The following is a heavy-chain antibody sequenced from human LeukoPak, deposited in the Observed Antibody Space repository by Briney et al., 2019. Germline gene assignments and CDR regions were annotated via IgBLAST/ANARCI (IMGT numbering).Heavy chain of an antibody. CDR3: ARILYYDSSGPPDY. CDR1: GYTFTTYS. V-gene: IGHV1-18*01. CDR2: ISAYNGDT. D-gene: IGHD3-22*01. J-gene: IGHJ4*02. Sequence: ASVKVSCKASGYTFTTYSISWVRQAPGQGLEWMGWISAYNGDTNYAQRLQGRVTMTTDTSTSTAYMELRSLRSDDTAVYYCARILYYDSSGPPDYWGQGTLLTVSS.